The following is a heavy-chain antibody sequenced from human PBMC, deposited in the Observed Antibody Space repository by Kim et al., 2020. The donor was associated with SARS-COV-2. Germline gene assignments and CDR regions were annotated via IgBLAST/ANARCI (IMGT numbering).Heavy chain of an antibody. D-gene: IGHD3-22*01. CDR3: AKDQHPYYYDSSAESGY. J-gene: IGHJ4*02. V-gene: IGHV3-23*01. Sequence: VKGRFTISRDNSKNTLYLQMNSLRAEDTAVYYCAKDQHPYYYDSSAESGYWGQGTLVTVSS.